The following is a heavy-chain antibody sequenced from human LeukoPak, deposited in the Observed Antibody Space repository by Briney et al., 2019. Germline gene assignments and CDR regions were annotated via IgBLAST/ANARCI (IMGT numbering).Heavy chain of an antibody. CDR1: GGSTSSYY. CDR3: ARVGEAVAGTGWFDP. D-gene: IGHD6-19*01. CDR2: IFYSGSP. J-gene: IGHJ5*02. Sequence: SETLSLTCTVSGGSTSSYYWSWIRQPPGKGLEWIGNIFYSGSPNYNPSLKSRVTISVDTSKNQFSLKLSSVTAADTAVYYCARVGEAVAGTGWFDPWGQGTLVTVSS. V-gene: IGHV4-59*01.